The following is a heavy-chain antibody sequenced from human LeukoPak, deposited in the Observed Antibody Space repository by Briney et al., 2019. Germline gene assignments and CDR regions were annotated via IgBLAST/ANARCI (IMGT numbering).Heavy chain of an antibody. Sequence: PSETLSLTCTVSGGSISSGGYYWSWIRQPPGKGLEWIGYIYHSGSTYYNPSLKSRVTISVDRSKNQFSLKLSSVTAADTAVYYCAISSREDDYGDYGDAFDIWGQGTMVTVSS. D-gene: IGHD4-17*01. CDR2: IYHSGST. V-gene: IGHV4-30-2*01. CDR3: AISSREDDYGDYGDAFDI. CDR1: GGSISSGGYY. J-gene: IGHJ3*02.